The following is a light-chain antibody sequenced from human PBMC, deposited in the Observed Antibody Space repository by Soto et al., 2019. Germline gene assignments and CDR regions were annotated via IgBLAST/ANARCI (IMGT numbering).Light chain of an antibody. CDR1: SSNIGAGFD. V-gene: IGLV1-40*01. J-gene: IGLJ2*01. CDR2: FNN. CDR3: QSYDSSLSASVV. Sequence: QSVLTQPPSVSGAPGQRVTISRTGSSSNIGAGFDVHWYQQLPGTAPKLLIYFNNNRPSGVPDRFSGSKSGTSASLAITGLQAEDEADYYCQSYDSSLSASVVFGGGTKLTVL.